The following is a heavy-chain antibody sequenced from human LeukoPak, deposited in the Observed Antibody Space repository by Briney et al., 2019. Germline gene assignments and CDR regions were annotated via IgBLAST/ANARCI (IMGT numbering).Heavy chain of an antibody. CDR1: GGTFSSYA. D-gene: IGHD3-22*01. V-gene: IGHV1-69*13. CDR3: ARRAHYYDSSGYSPDGY. CDR2: IIPIFGTA. Sequence: SVKVSCKASGGTFSSYAISWVRQAPGQGLEWMGGIIPIFGTANYAQKFQGRVTITADESTSTAYMELSSLRSEDTAVYYCARRAHYYDSSGYSPDGYWGQGTLVTASS. J-gene: IGHJ4*02.